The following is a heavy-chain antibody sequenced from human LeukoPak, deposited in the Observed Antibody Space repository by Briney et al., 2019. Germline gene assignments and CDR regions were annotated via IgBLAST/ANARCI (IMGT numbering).Heavy chain of an antibody. CDR2: INTNTGNP. Sequence: AASVKVSCKASGYTFTSYAMNWVRQAPGQGLEWMGWINTNTGNPTYAQGFTGRFVFSLDTSVSTAYLQISSLKAEDTAVYYCARGHRVTDIYDSSAESDYWGQGTLVTVSS. D-gene: IGHD3-22*01. V-gene: IGHV7-4-1*02. CDR3: ARGHRVTDIYDSSAESDY. J-gene: IGHJ4*02. CDR1: GYTFTSYA.